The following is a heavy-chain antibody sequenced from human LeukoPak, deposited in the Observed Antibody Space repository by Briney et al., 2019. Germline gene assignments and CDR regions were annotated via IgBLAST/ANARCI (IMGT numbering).Heavy chain of an antibody. Sequence: GASVKVSCKASGYTFTGYYMHWVRQAPGQGLEWMGWINPNSGGTNYAQKFQGRVTMTRDTSINTAYMELTRLTSDDTAVYYCARLNPIVGTTIEWFDPWGQGTMVTVSS. V-gene: IGHV1-2*02. CDR3: ARLNPIVGTTIEWFDP. CDR1: GYTFTGYY. D-gene: IGHD1-26*01. CDR2: INPNSGGT. J-gene: IGHJ5*02.